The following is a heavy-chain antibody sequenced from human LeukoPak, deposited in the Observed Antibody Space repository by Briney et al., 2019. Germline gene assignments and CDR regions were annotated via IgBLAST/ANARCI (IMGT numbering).Heavy chain of an antibody. J-gene: IGHJ4*02. CDR3: ARGRYYYDSGWDY. D-gene: IGHD3-22*01. Sequence: GASVKVSCKASGYTFTSYDINWVRQATGQGLEWMGWMNPNSGNTGYAQKFQGRVTITRNTSISTAYMELSSLRSEDTAMYYCARGRYYYDSGWDYWGQGTLVTVSS. CDR1: GYTFTSYD. V-gene: IGHV1-8*03. CDR2: MNPNSGNT.